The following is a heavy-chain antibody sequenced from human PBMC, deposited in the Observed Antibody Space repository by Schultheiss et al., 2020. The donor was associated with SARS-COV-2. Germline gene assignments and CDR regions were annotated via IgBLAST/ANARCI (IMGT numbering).Heavy chain of an antibody. CDR2: IYYSGST. D-gene: IGHD3-22*01. CDR1: GGSISSGGYY. Sequence: SETLSLTCAVSGGSISSGGYYWSWIRQHPGKGLEWIGYIYYSGSTYYNPSLKSRVTISVDTSKNQFSLKLSSVTAADTAVYYCARESGSDYYDSSGYRAFDIWGQGTIVTVSS. J-gene: IGHJ3*02. CDR3: ARESGSDYYDSSGYRAFDI. V-gene: IGHV4-31*11.